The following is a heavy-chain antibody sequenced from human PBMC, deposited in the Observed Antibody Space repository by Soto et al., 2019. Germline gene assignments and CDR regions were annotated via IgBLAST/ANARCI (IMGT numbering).Heavy chain of an antibody. Sequence: SETLSLTCTVSGGSISSSSYYWGWIRQPPGKGLEWIGSIYHSGSTYYNPSLKSRVTISVDTSNNQFSLKMSSVTAADTALYYCARVERGTATTVVDAFDIWGPGTMVTVSS. CDR2: IYHSGST. D-gene: IGHD1-1*01. V-gene: IGHV4-39*01. CDR3: ARVERGTATTVVDAFDI. CDR1: GGSISSSSYY. J-gene: IGHJ3*02.